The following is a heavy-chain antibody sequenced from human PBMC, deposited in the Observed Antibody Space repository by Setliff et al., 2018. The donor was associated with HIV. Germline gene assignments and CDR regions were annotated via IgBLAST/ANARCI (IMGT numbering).Heavy chain of an antibody. J-gene: IGHJ4*02. D-gene: IGHD3-10*01. Sequence: RASVKVSCKASGYTFTSYGIQWVRQAPGQRLEWMAWINTDNGNTKYSQKFQGRVTITRDTSASTVYMELSSLRSEDTAMYYCARALWFGESYWGQGTLVPSPQ. CDR2: INTDNGNT. CDR1: GYTFTSYG. V-gene: IGHV1-3*04. CDR3: ARALWFGESY.